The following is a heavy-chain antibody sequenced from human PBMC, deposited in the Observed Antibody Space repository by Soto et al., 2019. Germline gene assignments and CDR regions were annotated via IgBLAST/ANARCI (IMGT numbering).Heavy chain of an antibody. Sequence: SETLSLTCAVYGGSFSGYYWSWIRQPPGKGLEWIGEINHSGSTNYNPSLKSRVTISVDTSKNQFSLKLSSVTAADTAVYYCARGNRSFYYYYYYMDVWGKGTTVTVSS. V-gene: IGHV4-34*01. J-gene: IGHJ6*03. CDR1: GGSFSGYY. CDR2: INHSGST. CDR3: ARGNRSFYYYYYYMDV.